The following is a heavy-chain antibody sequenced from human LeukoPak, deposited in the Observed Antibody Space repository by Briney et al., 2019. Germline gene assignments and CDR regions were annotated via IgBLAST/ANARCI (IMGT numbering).Heavy chain of an antibody. CDR2: ISNTGSYT. CDR1: GFSFADEY. V-gene: IGHV3-11*03. D-gene: IGHD6-19*01. Sequence: GGSLRLSCAVSGFSFADEYMSWIRQAPGQGLGWVSYISNTGSYTNYADSVEGRFTISRDNTENSLYLQMNSLRAEDTAVYYCARSRGAGPGAYFDYWGQGTLVTVTS. J-gene: IGHJ4*02. CDR3: ARSRGAGPGAYFDY.